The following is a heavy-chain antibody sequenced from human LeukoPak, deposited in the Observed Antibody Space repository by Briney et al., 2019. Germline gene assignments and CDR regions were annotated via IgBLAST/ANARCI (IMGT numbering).Heavy chain of an antibody. V-gene: IGHV3-33*08. CDR2: IWYDGSNK. CDR1: GFVFSDFG. J-gene: IGHJ6*02. CDR3: ARGWDSSGRDYGMDV. D-gene: IGHD3-22*01. Sequence: PGGSLRLSCAASGFVFSDFGMHWVRQTPGKGLEWVAVIWYDGSNKYYADSVKGRFTISRDNSKNTLYLQMNSLRAEDTAVYYCARGWDSSGRDYGMDVWGQGTTVTVSS.